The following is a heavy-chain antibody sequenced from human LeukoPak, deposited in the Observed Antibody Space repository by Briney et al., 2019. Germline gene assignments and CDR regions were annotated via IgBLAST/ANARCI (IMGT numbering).Heavy chain of an antibody. Sequence: ASVKVSCKASGYTFTGYYMHWVRQAPGQGLEWMGWINPNSGGTNYAQKFQGRVTMTRDTSTSTAYMELSRLRSDDTAVYYCASNALASYYYYYMDVWGKGTTVTVSS. D-gene: IGHD2-8*01. J-gene: IGHJ6*03. CDR1: GYTFTGYY. V-gene: IGHV1-2*02. CDR2: INPNSGGT. CDR3: ASNALASYYYYYMDV.